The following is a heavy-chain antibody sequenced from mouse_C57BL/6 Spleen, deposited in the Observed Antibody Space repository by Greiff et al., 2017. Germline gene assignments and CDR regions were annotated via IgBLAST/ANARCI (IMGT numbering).Heavy chain of an antibody. CDR3: ANLYAMDY. Sequence: EVQLQQSGPELVKPGASVKISCKASGYTFTDYYMNWVKQSHGKSLEWIGDINPNNGGTSYNQKFKGKATLTVDKSSSTDYMELRSLTSEDSAVYYCANLYAMDYWGQGTSVTVSS. V-gene: IGHV1-26*01. CDR1: GYTFTDYY. CDR2: INPNNGGT. J-gene: IGHJ4*01.